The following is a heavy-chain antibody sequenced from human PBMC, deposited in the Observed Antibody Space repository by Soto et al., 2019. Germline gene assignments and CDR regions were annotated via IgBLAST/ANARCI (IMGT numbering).Heavy chain of an antibody. V-gene: IGHV3-23*01. D-gene: IGHD3-16*02. CDR1: GFTFSSYA. CDR2: ISGSGGST. CDR3: AISYDYVWGSYPQLDY. J-gene: IGHJ4*02. Sequence: VQLLESGGGLVQPGGSLRLSCAASGFTFSSYAMSWVRQAPGKGLEWVSAISGSGGSTYYADSVKGRFTISRDNSKNTLYLQMNSLRAEDTAVYYCAISYDYVWGSYPQLDYWGQGTLVTVSS.